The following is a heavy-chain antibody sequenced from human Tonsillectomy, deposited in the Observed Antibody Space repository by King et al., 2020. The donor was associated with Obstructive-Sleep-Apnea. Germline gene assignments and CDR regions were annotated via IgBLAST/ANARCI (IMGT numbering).Heavy chain of an antibody. V-gene: IGHV3-66*01. CDR2: IYSGGST. D-gene: IGHD6-19*01. CDR3: AGVGTAVAGTGWFDP. J-gene: IGHJ5*02. Sequence: VQLVESGGGLVQPGGSLGLSCAASGFTVSSNYMSWVRQAPGKGLEWVSVIYSGGSTYYADSVKGRFTISRDNSKNTRYLQMNSLRAEDTAVYYCAGVGTAVAGTGWFDPWGQGTLVTVSS. CDR1: GFTVSSNY.